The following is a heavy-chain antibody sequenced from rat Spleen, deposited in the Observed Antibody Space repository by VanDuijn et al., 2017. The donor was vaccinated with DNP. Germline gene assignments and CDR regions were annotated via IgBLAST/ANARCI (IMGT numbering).Heavy chain of an antibody. J-gene: IGHJ2*01. CDR1: GFTFSNSD. Sequence: EVQLVESGGGLVQPGRSLKLSCAASGFTFSNSDMAWVRQAPTKSLEWVASITNSGGNTYYRDSVKGRFTISRDNAKNTLYLQMNSLRSEDMATYYCARWNSGHFDYWGQGVMVPVSS. V-gene: IGHV5S13*01. CDR2: ITNSGGNT. CDR3: ARWNSGHFDY. D-gene: IGHD4-3*01.